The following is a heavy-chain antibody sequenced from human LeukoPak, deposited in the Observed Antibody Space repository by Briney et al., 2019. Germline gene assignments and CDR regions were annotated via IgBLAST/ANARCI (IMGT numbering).Heavy chain of an antibody. CDR1: GFIVSSNH. CDR3: AARWGYNGFDI. D-gene: IGHD5-18*01. Sequence: GGSLRLSCAASGFIVSSNHMSCVRQAPGKGLEWVSVIYSGGGTYYADSVKGRFTISRDKSKNTLYLQMNSLRAEDTALFYCAARWGYNGFDIWGQGTMVAVSS. V-gene: IGHV3-53*01. J-gene: IGHJ3*02. CDR2: IYSGGGT.